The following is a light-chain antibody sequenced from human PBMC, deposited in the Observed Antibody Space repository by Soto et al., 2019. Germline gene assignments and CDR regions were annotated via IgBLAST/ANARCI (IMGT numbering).Light chain of an antibody. CDR2: DDS. Sequence: SYELTQPPSVSVAPGQTASITCGGNNIGTQSVHWYQQKPGQAPVQVVYDDSDRPSGLPERFSGSKSGKTATLTISRVEAGDEADYWCQVWDCGSDQVVFGGGTKLTVL. J-gene: IGLJ2*01. V-gene: IGLV3-21*02. CDR3: QVWDCGSDQVV. CDR1: NIGTQS.